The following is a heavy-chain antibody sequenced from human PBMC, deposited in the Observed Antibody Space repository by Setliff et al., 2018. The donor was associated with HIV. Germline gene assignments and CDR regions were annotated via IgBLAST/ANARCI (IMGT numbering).Heavy chain of an antibody. J-gene: IGHJ4*02. CDR3: AVNWNDDH. Sequence: PGGSLRLSCAASGFTFSSHWMSWVRQAPGKGLEWVANIKQDESEEWYADSVKGRFNISRDNSKNTVHLQMNSLRAEDTAVYYCAVNWNDDHWGQGTLVTVSS. CDR2: IKQDESEE. CDR1: GFTFSSHW. D-gene: IGHD1-20*01. V-gene: IGHV3-7*03.